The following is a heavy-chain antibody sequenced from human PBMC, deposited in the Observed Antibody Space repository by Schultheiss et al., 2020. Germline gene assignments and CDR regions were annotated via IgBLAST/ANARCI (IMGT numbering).Heavy chain of an antibody. D-gene: IGHD2-2*01. CDR3: AKDRTSSWYYYYGLDV. V-gene: IGHV4-30-2*01. CDR2: IYHSGST. J-gene: IGHJ6*02. Sequence: SQTLSLTCTVSGGSISSGGYSWSWIRQPPGKGLEWIGYIYHSGSTNYNPSLKSRVTISVDTSKNQFSLNLSSVTAADTAVYYCAKDRTSSWYYYYGLDVWGQGTTVTVSS. CDR1: GGSISSGGYS.